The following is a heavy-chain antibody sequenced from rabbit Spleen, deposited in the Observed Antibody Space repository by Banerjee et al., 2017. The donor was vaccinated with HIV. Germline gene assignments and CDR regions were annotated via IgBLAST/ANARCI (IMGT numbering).Heavy chain of an antibody. CDR3: ARDTGSSFSSYGMDL. CDR2: IDSGSSGFT. D-gene: IGHD8-1*01. Sequence: VESGGGLVKPGASLTLTCIASGVSFSGDSFSGDSYMCWVRQAPGKGLEWIVCIDSGSSGFTYFASWTKGRFTISKTSSTTVTLQMTSLTAADTATYFCARDTGSSFSSYGMDLWGQGTLVTVS. V-gene: IGHV1S40*01. J-gene: IGHJ6*01. CDR1: GVSFSGDSFSGDSY.